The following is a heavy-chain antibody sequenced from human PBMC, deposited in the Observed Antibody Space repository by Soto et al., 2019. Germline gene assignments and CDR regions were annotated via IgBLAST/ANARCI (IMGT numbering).Heavy chain of an antibody. CDR2: INSGGSNI. CDR3: ARDIRGAN. CDR1: GFTFTDHY. V-gene: IGHV3-11*01. Sequence: QVQLVESGGGLVKPGGSLRLSCTASGFTFTDHYMTWIRQAPGKGLEWVSYINSGGSNIYYADSVRGRFTISRDNAKNSVYLRMSSLRAEDTVIYYCARDIRGANWSQGTLVIVSS. J-gene: IGHJ4*02. D-gene: IGHD3-10*01.